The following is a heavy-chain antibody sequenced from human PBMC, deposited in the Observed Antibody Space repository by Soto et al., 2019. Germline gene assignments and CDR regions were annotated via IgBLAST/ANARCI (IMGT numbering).Heavy chain of an antibody. D-gene: IGHD3-22*01. CDR2: IWYDGSNK. CDR1: GFTFSSYG. V-gene: IGHV3-33*01. J-gene: IGHJ4*02. CDR3: AGDHDSSGYYYVRPYYFDY. Sequence: GGSLRLSCAASGFTFSSYGMHWVRQAPGKGLEWVAVIWYDGSNKYYADSVKGRFTISRDNSKNTLYLKMNSLRAEDTAVYFCAGDHDSSGYYYVRPYYFDYWGQGTLVTVSS.